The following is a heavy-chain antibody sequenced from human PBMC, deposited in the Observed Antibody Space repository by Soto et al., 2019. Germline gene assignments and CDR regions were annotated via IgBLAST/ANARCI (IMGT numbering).Heavy chain of an antibody. V-gene: IGHV4-34*01. Sequence: KPSETLSLTCAVYGGSFSGYYWSWIRQPPGKGLEWIGEINHSGSTNYNPSLKSRVTISVDTSKNQFSLKLSSVTATDTAVYYCARGPPYYYGSNPFDYWGQGTLVTVSS. CDR3: ARGPPYYYGSNPFDY. CDR1: GGSFSGYY. D-gene: IGHD3-10*01. CDR2: INHSGST. J-gene: IGHJ4*02.